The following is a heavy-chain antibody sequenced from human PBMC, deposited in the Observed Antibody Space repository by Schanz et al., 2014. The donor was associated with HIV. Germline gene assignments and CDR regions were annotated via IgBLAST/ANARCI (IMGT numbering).Heavy chain of an antibody. CDR1: GGSFSSYA. J-gene: IGHJ4*02. Sequence: QVQLVQSGAEVKKPGSSVKVSCKASGGSFSSYAINWVRQAPGQGLEWMGLINPYDGSTSNAQKFQGRVTMTRDTSTSTVYMQLSSLTSDDTAVYYCARGDILTGLYPYYFDSWGQGTLVTVSS. CDR2: INPYDGST. D-gene: IGHD3-9*01. CDR3: ARGDILTGLYPYYFDS. V-gene: IGHV1-46*01.